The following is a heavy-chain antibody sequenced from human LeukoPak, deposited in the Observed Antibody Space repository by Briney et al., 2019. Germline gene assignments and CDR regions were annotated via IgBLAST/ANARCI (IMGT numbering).Heavy chain of an antibody. CDR2: IYCSGST. Sequence: SETLSLTCTVSGGSISSYYWSWIRQPPGKGLEWIGYIYCSGSTNYNPSLKSRVTISVDTSKNQFSLKLSSVTAADTAVYYCARLPSGYDPYYYYGMDVWGQGTTVTVSS. D-gene: IGHD5-12*01. J-gene: IGHJ6*02. CDR1: GGSISSYY. CDR3: ARLPSGYDPYYYYGMDV. V-gene: IGHV4-59*08.